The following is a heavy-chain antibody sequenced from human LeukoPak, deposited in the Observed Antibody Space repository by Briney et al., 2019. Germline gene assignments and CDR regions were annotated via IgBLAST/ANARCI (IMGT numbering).Heavy chain of an antibody. CDR3: ATIFGLANPIDY. CDR2: IHYSGTN. J-gene: IGHJ4*02. Sequence: SETLSLTCTVSGGSISSYYWNWIRQPPGKGLEWIGYIHYSGTNYYNPSLKSRVTISVDTSKSQFSLKLSSVTAADTAVYYCATIFGLANPIDYWGQGTLVTVSS. D-gene: IGHD3-3*01. CDR1: GGSISSYY. V-gene: IGHV4-59*01.